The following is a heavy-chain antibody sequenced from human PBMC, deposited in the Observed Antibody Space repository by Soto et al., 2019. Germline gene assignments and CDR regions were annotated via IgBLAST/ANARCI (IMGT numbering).Heavy chain of an antibody. CDR1: GDSISGSDFY. CDR2: IHYSGTT. D-gene: IGHD1-1*01. V-gene: IGHV4-30-4*01. CDR3: DREGGTGTGSLDV. J-gene: IGHJ3*01. Sequence: QVGLQETGPGLVKPSQTLSLTCAVSGDSISGSDFYWDWIRQSPGKGLEWIGYIHYSGTTYYNPSLKSRVTVSVDTSKNQFSLSLTSVTAADTAVYYCDREGGTGTGSLDVWGRGTMVIVSS.